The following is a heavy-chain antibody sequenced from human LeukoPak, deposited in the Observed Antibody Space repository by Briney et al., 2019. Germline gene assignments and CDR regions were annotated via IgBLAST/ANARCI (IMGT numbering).Heavy chain of an antibody. V-gene: IGHV3-43*01. D-gene: IGHD1-26*01. CDR2: ISWDGGST. Sequence: GGSLRVSCADSGYTFDDYTMHWVRQAPGKGLEWVSLISWDGGSTYYADSVKGRFTISRDNSKNSLYLQMNSLRTEDTALYYCANDMEGATGIGYWGQGTLVTVSS. CDR3: ANDMEGATGIGY. CDR1: GYTFDDYT. J-gene: IGHJ4*02.